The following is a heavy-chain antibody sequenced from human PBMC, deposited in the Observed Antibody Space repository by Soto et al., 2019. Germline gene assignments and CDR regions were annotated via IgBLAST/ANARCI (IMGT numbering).Heavy chain of an antibody. V-gene: IGHV1-18*01. CDR2: ISAYNGNT. D-gene: IGHD1-26*01. J-gene: IGHJ3*02. CDR3: ARAMDLYSGSPRDAFDI. Sequence: QVQLVQSGAEVKKPGASVKVSCKASGYTFTSYGISWVRQAPGQGLEWMGWISAYNGNTNYAQKRQGRVTMTTDTSTSTAYMELRSLRSDDTAVYYCARAMDLYSGSPRDAFDIWGQGTMVTVSS. CDR1: GYTFTSYG.